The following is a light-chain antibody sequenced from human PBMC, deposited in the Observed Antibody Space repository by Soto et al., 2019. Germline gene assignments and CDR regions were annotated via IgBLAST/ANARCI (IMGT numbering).Light chain of an antibody. CDR3: SSYTSTGTVE. Sequence: QSALTQPASVSGSPGQSITISCTGTSSDIGIYDYVSWYQQHPGKAPKLMIYDVTNRPSGVSNRFSGSKSGNTASLTISGVQAEDEAIYYCSSYTSTGTVEFGGGTQLTVL. V-gene: IGLV2-14*03. CDR1: SSDIGIYDY. CDR2: DVT. J-gene: IGLJ2*01.